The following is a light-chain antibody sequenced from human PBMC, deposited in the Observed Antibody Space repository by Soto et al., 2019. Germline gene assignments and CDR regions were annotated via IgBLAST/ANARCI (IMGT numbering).Light chain of an antibody. CDR3: YLYIGATTYV. Sequence: QSALTQPPSASGSLGQSVTISCTGTKNDIGVYDFVSWYQHHPGKAPRLIIYEVVQRPSGVPDRFSGSTSVNSASLTISGLQADDEADYYCYLYIGATTYVFGTGTKLTVL. CDR2: EVV. CDR1: KNDIGVYDF. J-gene: IGLJ1*01. V-gene: IGLV2-8*01.